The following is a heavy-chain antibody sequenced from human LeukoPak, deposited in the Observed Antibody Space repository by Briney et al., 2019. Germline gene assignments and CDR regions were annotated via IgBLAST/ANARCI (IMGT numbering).Heavy chain of an antibody. V-gene: IGHV1-69*06. J-gene: IGHJ6*02. Sequence: SVTVSCKASGGTFSSYAISWVRQAPGQGLEWMGGIIPIFGTANYAQTFQGRVTITADKSTSTAYMELSSLRSEDTAVYYCARVPPYSSGWYPYYYYGMDVWGQGTTVTVSS. CDR2: IIPIFGTA. CDR1: GGTFSSYA. D-gene: IGHD6-19*01. CDR3: ARVPPYSSGWYPYYYYGMDV.